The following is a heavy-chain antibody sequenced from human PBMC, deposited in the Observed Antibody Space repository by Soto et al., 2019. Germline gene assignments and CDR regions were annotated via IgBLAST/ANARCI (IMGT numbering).Heavy chain of an antibody. CDR3: PKGRIVTTLYLGY. D-gene: IGHD1-26*01. CDR2: ITYDGSHM. Sequence: PGGSLRLSCAASGFNFSSYGMHWVRQAPGKGLERVALITYDGSHMYYGDSVKGRFSISRDSSKNTLYLQMNSLRSEDTAVYFFPKGRIVTTLYLGYLGQGTLVTVSS. V-gene: IGHV3-30*18. J-gene: IGHJ4*02. CDR1: GFNFSSYG.